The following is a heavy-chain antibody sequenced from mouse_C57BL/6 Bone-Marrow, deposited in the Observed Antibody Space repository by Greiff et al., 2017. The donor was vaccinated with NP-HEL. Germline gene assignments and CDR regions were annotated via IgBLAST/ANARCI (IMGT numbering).Heavy chain of an antibody. CDR1: GFTFSDYY. D-gene: IGHD3-3*01. V-gene: IGHV5-16*01. Sequence: EVQVVESEGGLVQPGSSMKLSCTASGFTFSDYYMAWVRQVPEKGLEWVANINYDGSSTYYLDSLQSRFIISRDNAKNILYLQMSSLKSDDTATYYCARDRALNFDYWGQGTTLTVSS. CDR2: INYDGSST. J-gene: IGHJ2*01. CDR3: ARDRALNFDY.